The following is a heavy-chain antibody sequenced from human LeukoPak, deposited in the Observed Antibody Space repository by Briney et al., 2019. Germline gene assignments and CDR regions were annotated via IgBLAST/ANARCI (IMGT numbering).Heavy chain of an antibody. CDR2: ISSSGSTI. CDR3: ARDRKWWLRHGGNFDY. CDR1: GFTFSEYY. V-gene: IGHV3-11*04. J-gene: IGHJ4*02. Sequence: GGSLRLSCAASGFTFSEYYMSWIRQAPGKGLEWVSYISSSGSTIYYADSVKGRFTISRDNAKNSLYLQMNSLRAEDTAVYYCARDRKWWLRHGGNFDYWGQGTLVTVSS. D-gene: IGHD5-12*01.